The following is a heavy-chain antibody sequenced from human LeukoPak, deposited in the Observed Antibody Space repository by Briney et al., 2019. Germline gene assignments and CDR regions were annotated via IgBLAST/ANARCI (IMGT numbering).Heavy chain of an antibody. J-gene: IGHJ4*02. Sequence: PGGSLRLSCAASGFTFSSYSMNWVRQAPGKGLEWVANIKQDGSEKNYVDSVKGRFTISRDNAKNSLYLQMNSLRAEDTAVYYCASSVAVAGSFDYWGQGTLVTVSS. D-gene: IGHD6-19*01. CDR1: GFTFSSYS. CDR2: IKQDGSEK. CDR3: ASSVAVAGSFDY. V-gene: IGHV3-7*01.